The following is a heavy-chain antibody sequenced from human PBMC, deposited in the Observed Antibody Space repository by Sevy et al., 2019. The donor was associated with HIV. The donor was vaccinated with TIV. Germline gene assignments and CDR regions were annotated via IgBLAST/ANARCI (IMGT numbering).Heavy chain of an antibody. D-gene: IGHD6-19*01. Sequence: GGSLRLPCVASGFTFSTYGMHWVRQAPGKGLEWVAVIWYDGSNKEYVDSVKGRFTISRDNSKDTLYLQMNSLRAEDTAVYYCARENIAMAGIGYYFDHWGQGTLVTVSS. CDR2: IWYDGSNK. J-gene: IGHJ4*02. CDR1: GFTFSTYG. V-gene: IGHV3-33*01. CDR3: ARENIAMAGIGYYFDH.